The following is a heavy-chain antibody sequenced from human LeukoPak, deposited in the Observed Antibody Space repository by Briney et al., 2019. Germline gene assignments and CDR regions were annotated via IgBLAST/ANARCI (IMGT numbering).Heavy chain of an antibody. CDR3: AKVNYDILTGYYFDY. Sequence: GRSLRLSCAASGFTFDDYAMHWVRQAPGKGLEWVSGISWNSGSIGYADSVKGRFTISRDNAKNSLYLQMNSLRAEDTALYYCAKVNYDILTGYYFDYWGQGTLVTVSS. CDR2: ISWNSGSI. V-gene: IGHV3-9*01. D-gene: IGHD3-9*01. J-gene: IGHJ4*02. CDR1: GFTFDDYA.